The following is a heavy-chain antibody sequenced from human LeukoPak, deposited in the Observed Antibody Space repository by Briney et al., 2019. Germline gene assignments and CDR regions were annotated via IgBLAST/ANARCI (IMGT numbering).Heavy chain of an antibody. CDR2: ICDDGSNK. CDR1: GFTFSSYG. V-gene: IGHV3-33*01. Sequence: GGSLRLSCAASGFTFSSYGMHWVRQAPGTELEGLAVICDDGSNKYYADTVRCRFTTSRDNSKTTLYLQMNSLRAEETAVYYCARYSGNPAPNYYYGMDFWGQGTTVIVSS. CDR3: ARYSGNPAPNYYYGMDF. J-gene: IGHJ6*02. D-gene: IGHD2-15*01.